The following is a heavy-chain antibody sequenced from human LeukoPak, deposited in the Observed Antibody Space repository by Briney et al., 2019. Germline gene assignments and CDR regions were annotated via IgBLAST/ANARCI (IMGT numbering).Heavy chain of an antibody. CDR2: IYHSGTT. CDR3: AREGRGSTQAY. Sequence: SETLSLTCAVSGGSISSGDYSWNWIRQPPGKGLEWIGSIYHSGTTYYNPSLKSRVTISVDRSKNQFSLKLSSVTAADTAVYYCAREGRGSTQAYWGQGTLVTVSS. V-gene: IGHV4-30-2*01. J-gene: IGHJ4*02. D-gene: IGHD1-26*01. CDR1: GGSISSGDYS.